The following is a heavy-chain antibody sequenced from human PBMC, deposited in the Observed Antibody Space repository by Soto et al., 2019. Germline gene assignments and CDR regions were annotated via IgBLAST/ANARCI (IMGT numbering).Heavy chain of an antibody. Sequence: PGGSLRLSCAASGFTFSSYAMSWVRQAPGKGLEWVSAISGSGGSTYYADSVKGRFTISRDNSKNTLYLQMNSLRAEDTAVYYCAKDLAYYDFWSGCSNVRKYYYYGMDVWGQGTTVTVSS. CDR1: GFTFSSYA. J-gene: IGHJ6*02. CDR2: ISGSGGST. V-gene: IGHV3-23*01. CDR3: AKDLAYYDFWSGCSNVRKYYYYGMDV. D-gene: IGHD3-3*01.